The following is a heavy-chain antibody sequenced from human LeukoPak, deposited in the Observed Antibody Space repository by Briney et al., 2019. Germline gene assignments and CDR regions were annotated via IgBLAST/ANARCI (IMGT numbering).Heavy chain of an antibody. Sequence: GASVKVSCKASGGTFSSYAISWVRQAPGQGLEWMGGIVPIFGTANYAQKFQGRVTITADKSTSTAYMELSSLRSEDTAVYYCASGYSSGWYSPAAYYYMDVWGKGTTVTVSS. CDR1: GGTFSSYA. V-gene: IGHV1-69*06. CDR2: IVPIFGTA. D-gene: IGHD6-19*01. J-gene: IGHJ6*03. CDR3: ASGYSSGWYSPAAYYYMDV.